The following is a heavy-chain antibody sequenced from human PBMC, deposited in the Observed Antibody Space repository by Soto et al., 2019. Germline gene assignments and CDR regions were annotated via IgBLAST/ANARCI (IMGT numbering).Heavy chain of an antibody. D-gene: IGHD1-26*01. CDR2: ISAYNGNT. CDR3: ARGGSLYWYFDL. J-gene: IGHJ2*01. V-gene: IGHV1-18*01. CDR1: GGTFTSYG. Sequence: ASVKVSCKASGGTFTSYGISWVRQAPGQRLEWMGWISAYNGNTKYAQKFQGRVTITRDTSTSTAYMELSSLRSEDTAVYYCARGGSLYWYFDLWGRGTLVTVSS.